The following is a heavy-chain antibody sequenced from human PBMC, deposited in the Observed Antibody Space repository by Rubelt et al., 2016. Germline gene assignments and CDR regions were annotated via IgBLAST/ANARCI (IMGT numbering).Heavy chain of an antibody. CDR3: VRGSHCGGDCYPHYYHGLDV. V-gene: IGHV4-30-2*01. CDR1: GGSMSSGSYS. CDR2: IYHGGST. Sequence: QLQLQESGSGLVKSSQTLSLTCVVSGGSMSSGSYSWSWIRQPPGKGLEWVGYIYHGGSTPYNPSLKSRLTLSVDRTKNQFSLNLRSGTASGTAVYYCVRGSHCGGDCYPHYYHGLDVWGRGTTVTVSS. D-gene: IGHD2-21*02. J-gene: IGHJ6*02.